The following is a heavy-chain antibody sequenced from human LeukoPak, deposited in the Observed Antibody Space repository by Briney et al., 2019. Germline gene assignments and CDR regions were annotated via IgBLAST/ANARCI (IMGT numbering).Heavy chain of an antibody. CDR3: ARVTYGSGTYGAFDY. CDR2: ISGSGDNT. CDR1: GFTFSSHG. V-gene: IGHV3-23*01. D-gene: IGHD3-10*01. Sequence: GGSLRLSCAASGFTFSSHGISWVRQAPGKGLEWVSTISGSGDNTYYADSVKGRFTISRDNSKNTLYLQMNGLRAEDTAVYYCARVTYGSGTYGAFDYWGQGTLVTVSS. J-gene: IGHJ4*02.